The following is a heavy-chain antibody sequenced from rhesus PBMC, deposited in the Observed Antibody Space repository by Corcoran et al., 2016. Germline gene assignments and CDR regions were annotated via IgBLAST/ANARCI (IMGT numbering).Heavy chain of an antibody. J-gene: IGHJ4*01. CDR2: IYGNSAST. Sequence: QVQLQQWGEGLVKPSETLSLTCAVYGGSISGYYYWSWHRQPPGKGLEWMGYIYGNSASTNYNPSLKNRVTISKDTSKNQFSLKLSSVTAADTAVYYCARVGTAGKLDYWGQGVLVTVSS. CDR3: ARVGTAGKLDY. CDR1: GGSISGYYY. D-gene: IGHD5-24*01. V-gene: IGHV4-73*01.